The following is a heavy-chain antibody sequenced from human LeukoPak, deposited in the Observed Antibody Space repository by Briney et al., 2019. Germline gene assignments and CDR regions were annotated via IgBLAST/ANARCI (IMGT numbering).Heavy chain of an antibody. D-gene: IGHD1-20*01. V-gene: IGHV1-69*04. CDR3: ARDSDNWNVGGFDP. Sequence: ASVKVSCKASGGTFSSYAISWVRQAPGQGLEWTGRIIPILGIANYAQKFQGRVTITADKSTSTAYMELSSLRSEDTAVYYCARDSDNWNVGGFDPWGQGTLVTVSS. CDR2: IIPILGIA. J-gene: IGHJ5*02. CDR1: GGTFSSYA.